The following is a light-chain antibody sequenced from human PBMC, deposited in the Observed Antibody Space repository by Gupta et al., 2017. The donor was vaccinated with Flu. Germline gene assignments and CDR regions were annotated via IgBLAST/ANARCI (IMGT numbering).Light chain of an antibody. V-gene: IGLV3-21*03. CDR2: VYR. CDR1: EVGSNN. CDR3: QDGQRNSDNCV. J-gene: IGLJ1*01. Sequence: GKTYTNTGGGNEVGSNNLHWNRRRAGQTPMLLVYVYRSRHSAIPECFSGSNSGTTATVTNSRVDAGDEADYYCQDGQRNSDNCVFGGGTKFTVL.